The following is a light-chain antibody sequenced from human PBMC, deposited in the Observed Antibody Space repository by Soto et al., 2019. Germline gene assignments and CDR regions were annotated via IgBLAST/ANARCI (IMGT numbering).Light chain of an antibody. Sequence: DIQMTQSPSSLSASVGDRVTITCQTSQSISSSLNWYQQRPGKAPNLLIYAASSLQSGVPSRFSGSGSGTDFTLTISSLQPEDFATYYCQQSYTTPQFGQGTKLEIK. V-gene: IGKV1-39*01. CDR3: QQSYTTPQ. CDR1: QSISSS. J-gene: IGKJ2*01. CDR2: AAS.